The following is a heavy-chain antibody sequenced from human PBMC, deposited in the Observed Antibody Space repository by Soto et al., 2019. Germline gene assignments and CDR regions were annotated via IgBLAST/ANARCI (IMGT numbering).Heavy chain of an antibody. J-gene: IGHJ4*02. D-gene: IGHD3-10*01. CDR3: ARSVGSYLSLPGDFDS. CDR1: GFAFSAYA. CDR2: ISYDGQRK. Sequence: PGGSLRLSCAASGFAFSAYAMHWVRQAPGKGLEWLSFISYDGQRKTYADFVKGRFTISRDDSQNTLYLEISGLRVEDTALYYCARSVGSYLSLPGDFDSWGQGTLVTVSS. V-gene: IGHV3-30*04.